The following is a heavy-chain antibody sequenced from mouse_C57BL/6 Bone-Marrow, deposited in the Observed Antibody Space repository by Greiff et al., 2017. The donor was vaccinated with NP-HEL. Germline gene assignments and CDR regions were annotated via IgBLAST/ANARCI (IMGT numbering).Heavy chain of an antibody. CDR3: VRDHDYYGSSLWFAY. CDR2: IRSKSSNYAT. V-gene: IGHV10-3*01. D-gene: IGHD1-1*01. J-gene: IGHJ3*01. CDR1: GFTFNTYA. Sequence: EVQGVESGGGLVQPKGSLKLSCAASGFTFNTYAMHWVRQAPGKGLEWVARIRSKSSNYATYYADSVKDRFTISRDDSQSMLSLQMNNLKTEDTAMYYCVRDHDYYGSSLWFAYWGQGTLVTVSA.